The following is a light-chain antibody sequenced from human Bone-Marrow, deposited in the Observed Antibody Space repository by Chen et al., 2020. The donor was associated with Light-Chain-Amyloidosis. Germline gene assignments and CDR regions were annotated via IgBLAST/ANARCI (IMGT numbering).Light chain of an antibody. V-gene: IGLV6-57*01. CDR3: QSYDIAKV. Sequence: NFVLIQPHSVSESPVKTVTISCTRSSGYIASNYVHWYQQRPGRSPPSVIDEDNQRPSGVPDRFSGATHRSSNSASLTISGLKTEDEGDYYCQSYDIAKVFGGGTKVTVL. CDR1: SGYIASNY. J-gene: IGLJ2*01. CDR2: EDN.